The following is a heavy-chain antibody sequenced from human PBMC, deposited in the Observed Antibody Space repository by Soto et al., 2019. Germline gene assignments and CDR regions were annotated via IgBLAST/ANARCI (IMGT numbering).Heavy chain of an antibody. CDR2: INPASGST. CDR1: GYTFTHYY. CDR3: ARDLAAGDY. V-gene: IGHV1-46*01. D-gene: IGHD6-13*01. J-gene: IGHJ4*02. Sequence: QVQLVQSGAEVKKPGASVKLSCRTSGYTFTHYYIHWVRQAPGQGLEWLAIINPASGSTNYAQDFQGRVTLTMDTSTTTVYMELSGLRAEDTAIFYCARDLAAGDYWGQGPLVTVSS.